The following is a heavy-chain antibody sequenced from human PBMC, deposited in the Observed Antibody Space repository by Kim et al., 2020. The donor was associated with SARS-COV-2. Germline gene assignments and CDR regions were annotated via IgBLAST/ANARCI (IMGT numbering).Heavy chain of an antibody. CDR3: AKQTCCSGGSCYLMDECYYYYGMDV. Sequence: GGSLRLSCAASGFTFSSYGMHWVRQAPGKGLEWVAVIWYDGSNKYYADSVKGRFTISRDNSKNTLYLQMNSLRAEDTAVYYCAKQTCCSGGSCYLMDECYYYYGMDVWGQGTTVTVSS. CDR2: IWYDGSNK. J-gene: IGHJ6*02. D-gene: IGHD2-15*01. CDR1: GFTFSSYG. V-gene: IGHV3-33*06.